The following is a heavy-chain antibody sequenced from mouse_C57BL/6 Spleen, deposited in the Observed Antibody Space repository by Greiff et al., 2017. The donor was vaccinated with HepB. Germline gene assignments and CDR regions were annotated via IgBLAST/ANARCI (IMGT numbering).Heavy chain of an antibody. V-gene: IGHV5-16*01. J-gene: IGHJ4*01. Sequence: EVKLMESEGGLVQPGSSMKLSCTASGFTFSDYYMAWVRQVPEKGLEWVANINYDGSSTYYLDSLKSRFIISRDNAKNILYLQMSSLKSEDTATYYCARDRKYGNYGDAMDYWGQGTSVTVSS. CDR2: INYDGSST. CDR3: ARDRKYGNYGDAMDY. D-gene: IGHD2-1*01. CDR1: GFTFSDYY.